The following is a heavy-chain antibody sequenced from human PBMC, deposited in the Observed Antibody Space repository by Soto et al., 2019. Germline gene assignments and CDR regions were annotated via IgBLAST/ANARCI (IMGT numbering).Heavy chain of an antibody. Sequence: QVQLVQSGAEVKKPGSSVKVSCKASGGTFSSSAISWVRQAPGQGLEWMGGIIPIFGTADYAQKFQGRVTITADESTTTAYMELSSLRPADTAVYYCSNGHYSSSSWGWFDPWGQGTLVIVSS. CDR1: GGTFSSSA. D-gene: IGHD6-13*01. J-gene: IGHJ5*02. V-gene: IGHV1-69*01. CDR3: SNGHYSSSSWGWFDP. CDR2: IIPIFGTA.